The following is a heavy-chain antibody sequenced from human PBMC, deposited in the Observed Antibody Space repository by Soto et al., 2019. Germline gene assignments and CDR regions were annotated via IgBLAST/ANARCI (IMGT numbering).Heavy chain of an antibody. Sequence: QVQLVQSGAEVKKPGASVKVSCKASGYTFTSYGISWVRQAPGQVLEWLGWISAYYGNTNYAQKLQGRVTITTDTSTGTAYRELRSLRSDDKAVFYCARDDGGHLDYLGQGSLLTVSS. D-gene: IGHD4-17*01. J-gene: IGHJ4*02. CDR3: ARDDGGHLDY. CDR1: GYTFTSYG. V-gene: IGHV1-18*01. CDR2: ISAYYGNT.